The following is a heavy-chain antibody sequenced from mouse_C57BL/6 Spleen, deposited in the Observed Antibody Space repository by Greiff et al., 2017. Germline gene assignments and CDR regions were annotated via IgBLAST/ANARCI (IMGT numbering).Heavy chain of an antibody. CDR3: TRLFVTAVVSLGC. V-gene: IGHV14-1*01. CDR1: GFNFNDYY. D-gene: IGHD1-1*01. Sequence: VQLKQSGAELVRPGASVKLSCTASGFNFNDYYMHWVKQRPEQGLEWIGRIDPEDGDTEYTPKFQGKATITADSASNKAYLQLSSLTSEDTAVCYSTRLFVTAVVSLGCWGQGATLTVSS. J-gene: IGHJ2*01. CDR2: IDPEDGDT.